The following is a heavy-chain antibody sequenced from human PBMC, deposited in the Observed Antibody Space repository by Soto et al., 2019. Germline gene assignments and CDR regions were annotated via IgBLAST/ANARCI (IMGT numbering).Heavy chain of an antibody. V-gene: IGHV4-39*01. D-gene: IGHD5-12*01. CDR2: IYYSGST. Sequence: QLQLQESGPGLVKPSETLSLTCTVSGGSISSSSYYWGWIRQPPGKGLEWIGSIYYSGSTYYKPSLKSRVTISVDTSKTQFSLKLSSVTAADTAVYYCARHGVPRAPWPHDYWGQGTLVTVSS. CDR3: ARHGVPRAPWPHDY. J-gene: IGHJ4*02. CDR1: GGSISSSSYY.